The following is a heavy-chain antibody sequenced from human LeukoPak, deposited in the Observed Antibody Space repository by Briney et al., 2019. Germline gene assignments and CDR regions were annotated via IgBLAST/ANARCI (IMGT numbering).Heavy chain of an antibody. CDR1: RFTFGDYA. CDR3: AKILAEGLTIAVAPMDV. Sequence: PGGSLRLSCTASRFTFGDYAMSWFRQAPGKGLEWVAVISYDGSNKYYADSVKGRFTISRDNSKNTLYLQMNSLRAEDTAVYYCAKILAEGLTIAVAPMDVWGKGTTVTVSS. D-gene: IGHD6-19*01. J-gene: IGHJ6*03. CDR2: ISYDGSNK. V-gene: IGHV3-30*18.